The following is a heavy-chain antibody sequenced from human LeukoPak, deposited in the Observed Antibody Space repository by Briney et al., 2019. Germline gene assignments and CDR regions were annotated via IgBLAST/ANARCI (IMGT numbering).Heavy chain of an antibody. CDR2: IYSGGST. V-gene: IGHV3-66*01. J-gene: IGHJ3*02. D-gene: IGHD4-23*01. CDR3: AVTSTVGAFDI. Sequence: GGSLRLSCAASRFTFSSYAMSWVRQAPGKGLEWVSVIYSGGSTYYADSVKGRFTISRDNSKNTLYLQMNSLRAEDTAVYYCAVTSTVGAFDIWGQGTMVTVPS. CDR1: RFTFSSYA.